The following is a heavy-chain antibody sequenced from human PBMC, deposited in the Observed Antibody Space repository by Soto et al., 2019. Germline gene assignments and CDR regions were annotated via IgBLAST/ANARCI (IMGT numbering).Heavy chain of an antibody. CDR3: AKAEANY. CDR1: GFIASNYA. V-gene: IGHV3-23*04. J-gene: IGHJ4*02. CDR2: FSGSGGAT. Sequence: VQVVESGGGLVQPGGSLRLSCAASGFIASNYAMSWVRQAPGKGLEWVSGFSGSGGATFYADSVKGRFTISSDSSRNTVYLQINRLRVEDTAVYYCAKAEANYWGQGTLVTVSS.